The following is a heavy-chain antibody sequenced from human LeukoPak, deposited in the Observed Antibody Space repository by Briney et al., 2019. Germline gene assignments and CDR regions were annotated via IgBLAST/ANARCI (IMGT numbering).Heavy chain of an antibody. J-gene: IGHJ4*02. Sequence: ASVKVSRKASGYTFTSYYMHWVRQAPGQGLEWMGIINPSGGSTSYAQKFQGRVTMTRDTSTSTVYMELSSLRSEDTAVYYCARAPSIYYYDSSGWFDYWGQGTLVTVSS. CDR3: ARAPSIYYYDSSGWFDY. CDR2: INPSGGST. V-gene: IGHV1-46*01. CDR1: GYTFTSYY. D-gene: IGHD3-22*01.